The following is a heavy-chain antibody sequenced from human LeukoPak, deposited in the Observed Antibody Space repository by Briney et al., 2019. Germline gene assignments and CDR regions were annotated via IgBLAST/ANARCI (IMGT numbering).Heavy chain of an antibody. Sequence: SQTLSLTCAISGDSVSSNSAAWNWIRQSPSRGLECLGRTYYRSKWYNDYAVSVKSRITINPDTSKNQFSLQLNSVTPEDTAVYYCARDGGYGSGSWPSRFNWFDPWGQGTLVTVSS. CDR3: ARDGGYGSGSWPSRFNWFDP. V-gene: IGHV6-1*01. J-gene: IGHJ5*02. CDR2: TYYRSKWYN. D-gene: IGHD3-10*01. CDR1: GDSVSSNSAA.